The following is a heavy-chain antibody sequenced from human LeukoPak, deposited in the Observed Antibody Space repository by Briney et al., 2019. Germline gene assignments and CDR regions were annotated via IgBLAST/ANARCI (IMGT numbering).Heavy chain of an antibody. CDR3: TRGGVVISHYFEY. V-gene: IGHV5-51*01. D-gene: IGHD3-3*01. J-gene: IGHJ4*02. CDR2: IYPGDSDT. Sequence: GESLKISCKGSGYSFTSYWIGWVRPMPGKGLEWMGIIYPGDSDTRYSPSFQGPVPISADKSISTAYLQWSSLKASDPAMYYGTRGGVVISHYFEYWGQGTLVTVSS. CDR1: GYSFTSYW.